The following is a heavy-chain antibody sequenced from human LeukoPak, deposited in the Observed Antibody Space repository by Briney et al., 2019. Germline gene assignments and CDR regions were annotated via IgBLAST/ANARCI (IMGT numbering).Heavy chain of an antibody. J-gene: IGHJ5*02. CDR3: ARDSSGWYGQGWFDP. Sequence: SVKVSCKASGGTFSSYAISWVRQAPGQGLEWMGGIIPIFGTANYAQKFQGRVAITADESTSTAYMELSSLRSEDTAVYYCARDSSGWYGQGWFDPWGQGTLVTVSS. D-gene: IGHD6-19*01. CDR2: IIPIFGTA. V-gene: IGHV1-69*13. CDR1: GGTFSSYA.